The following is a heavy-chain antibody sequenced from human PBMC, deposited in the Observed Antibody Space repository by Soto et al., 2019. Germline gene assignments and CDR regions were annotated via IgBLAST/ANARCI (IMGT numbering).Heavy chain of an antibody. D-gene: IGHD2-8*01. V-gene: IGHV4-39*01. CDR2: IYYSGST. CDR3: VVNVDY. Sequence: QLQLQESGPGLVKPSETLSLTCTVSGGSMRSSSYYSGWFRQPPGKGLEWIGSIYYSGSTYYNPSLRSRVTISVDSSKNQFSPKLSSVTAADTAVYYCVVNVDYWGQGTLVTVSS. J-gene: IGHJ4*02. CDR1: GGSMRSSSYY.